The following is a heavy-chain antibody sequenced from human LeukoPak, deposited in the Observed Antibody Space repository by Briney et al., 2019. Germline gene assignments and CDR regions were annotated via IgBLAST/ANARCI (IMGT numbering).Heavy chain of an antibody. CDR3: AKEQFLRYFDRNGYYFDH. Sequence: PSETLSLTCTVSGGSISSYYWSWIRQPPGKGLEWIGYIYYTGSTNYNPSLKSRVTTSVDTSKNHFSLKLTSVTAADAAVYYCAKEQFLRYFDRNGYYFDHWGQGTLVTVSS. D-gene: IGHD3-9*01. CDR1: GGSISSYY. J-gene: IGHJ4*02. V-gene: IGHV4-59*01. CDR2: IYYTGST.